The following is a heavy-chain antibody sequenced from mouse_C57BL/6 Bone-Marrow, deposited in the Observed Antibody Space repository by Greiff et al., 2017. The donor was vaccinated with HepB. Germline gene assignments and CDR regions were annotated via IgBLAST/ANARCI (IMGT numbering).Heavy chain of an antibody. D-gene: IGHD2-14*01. CDR2: ISSGSSTI. CDR3: ARVRRAWFAY. V-gene: IGHV5-17*01. CDR1: GFTFSAYG. J-gene: IGHJ3*01. Sequence: EVQGVESGGGLVKPGGSLKLSCAASGFTFSAYGMHWVRQAPEKGLEWVAYISSGSSTIYYADTVKGRFTISRDNAKNTLFLQMTSLRSEDTAMYYCARVRRAWFAYWGQGTRVTVSA.